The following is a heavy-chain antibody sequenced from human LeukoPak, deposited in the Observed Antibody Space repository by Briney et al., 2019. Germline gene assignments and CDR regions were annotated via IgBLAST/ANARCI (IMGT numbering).Heavy chain of an antibody. D-gene: IGHD3-3*01. J-gene: IGHJ4*02. CDR2: ISGSGGST. CDR3: AKDRPLRLPREIDY. CDR1: GFTFSSYA. Sequence: PGGSLRLSCAGSGFTFSSYAMSWVRQAPGKGLEWVSAISGSGGSTYYADSVKGRFTISRDNSKNTLYLQMNSLRAEDTAVYYCAKDRPLRLPREIDYWGQGTLSPSPQ. V-gene: IGHV3-23*01.